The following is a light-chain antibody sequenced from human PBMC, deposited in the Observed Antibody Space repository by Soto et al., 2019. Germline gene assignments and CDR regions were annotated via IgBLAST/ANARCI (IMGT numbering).Light chain of an antibody. Sequence: DIQMTQSPSSLSACVGDIFTTTCRASEGISSYLAWYQQKPGKAPMLLIYAASTLQSGVPSRFSGSGSGTEFTLTISRLEPEDFAVYYCHQYGISPFGGGTKVDIK. CDR1: EGISSY. V-gene: IGKV1-9*01. CDR2: AAS. J-gene: IGKJ4*01. CDR3: HQYGISP.